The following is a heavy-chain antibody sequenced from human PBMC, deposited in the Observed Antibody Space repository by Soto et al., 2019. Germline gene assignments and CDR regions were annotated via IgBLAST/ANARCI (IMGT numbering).Heavy chain of an antibody. CDR3: ARARPYGDYGNYYYYMDV. V-gene: IGHV1-18*01. J-gene: IGHJ6*03. CDR1: GYTFTSYG. CDR2: ISAYNGNT. Sequence: ASVKVSCKASGYTFTSYGISWVRQAPGQGLEWMGWISAYNGNTNYAQKLQSRVTMTTDTSTSTAYMELRSLRSDDTAVYYCARARPYGDYGNYYYYMDVWGKGTTVTVSS. D-gene: IGHD4-17*01.